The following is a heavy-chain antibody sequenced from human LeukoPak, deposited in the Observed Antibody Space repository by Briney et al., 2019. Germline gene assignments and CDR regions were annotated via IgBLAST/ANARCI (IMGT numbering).Heavy chain of an antibody. CDR1: GFTFSSYG. V-gene: IGHV3-30*18. CDR2: ISYDGSDK. D-gene: IGHD5-12*01. J-gene: IGHJ4*02. Sequence: PGGSLRLSCAASGFTFSSYGMHWVRQAPGKGLEWVSVISYDGSDKYYADSVKRRFTISRDNSKNTLYLQMNSLRAEETAVYYCAKDYGSGYDNPPFFDYWGQGTLVTVSS. CDR3: AKDYGSGYDNPPFFDY.